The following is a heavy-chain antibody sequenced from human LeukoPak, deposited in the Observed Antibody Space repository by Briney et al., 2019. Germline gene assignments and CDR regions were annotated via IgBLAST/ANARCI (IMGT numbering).Heavy chain of an antibody. J-gene: IGHJ4*02. CDR1: GFPFSSYS. Sequence: HPGGSLRLSCAASGFPFSSYSMTWVRQAPGKGLEWVSYISSSGGTIYFADSVKDRFTISRDNAKNSLDLQMNSLRAEDTAMYYCARAAVVTSPFDYWGQGTLVTVSS. D-gene: IGHD4-23*01. CDR2: ISSSGGTI. V-gene: IGHV3-48*03. CDR3: ARAAVVTSPFDY.